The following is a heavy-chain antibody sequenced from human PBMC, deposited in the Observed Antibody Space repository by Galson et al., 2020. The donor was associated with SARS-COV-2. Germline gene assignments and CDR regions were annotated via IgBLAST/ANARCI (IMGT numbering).Heavy chain of an antibody. J-gene: IGHJ4*02. Sequence: GESLKISCAASDFTFATYTLSWVRQAPGKGLEWVSAVGPGGTTTHYADSVKGRFTISRDNAKNTLYLQMNSLRAEDTAVYYCAREGAAMMIYFDYWGQGTLVTVSS. D-gene: IGHD2-2*01. CDR3: AREGAAMMIYFDY. CDR2: VGPGGTTT. V-gene: IGHV3-23*01. CDR1: DFTFATYT.